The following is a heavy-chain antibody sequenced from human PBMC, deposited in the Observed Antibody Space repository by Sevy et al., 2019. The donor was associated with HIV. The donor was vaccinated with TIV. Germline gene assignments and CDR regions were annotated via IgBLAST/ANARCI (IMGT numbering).Heavy chain of an antibody. V-gene: IGHV3-21*04. CDR2: INAISSNI. Sequence: GGSLRLSCAASGFTFSSYAMNWVRQAPGKGLEWVSSINAISSNIYYADSVKGRFTISRDNAENSLYLQMNTLRAEDTAVYYCAKDRVSGTYYTGDFDYWGQGTLVTVSS. CDR1: GFTFSSYA. D-gene: IGHD3-10*01. CDR3: AKDRVSGTYYTGDFDY. J-gene: IGHJ4*02.